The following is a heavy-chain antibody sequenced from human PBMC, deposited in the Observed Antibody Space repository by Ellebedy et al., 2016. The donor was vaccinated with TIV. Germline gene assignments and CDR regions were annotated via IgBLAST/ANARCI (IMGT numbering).Heavy chain of an antibody. CDR3: ARGRGNCSSTSCYEIGFDP. V-gene: IGHV3-64*01. J-gene: IGHJ5*02. CDR1: GFTFSSYA. CDR2: ISSNGGST. D-gene: IGHD2-2*01. Sequence: GESLKISCAASGFTFSSYAMHWVRQAPGKGLEYVSAISSNGGSTYYANSVKGRFTISRDNSKNTLYLQMGSLRAEDMAVYYCARGRGNCSSTSCYEIGFDPWGQGTLVTVSS.